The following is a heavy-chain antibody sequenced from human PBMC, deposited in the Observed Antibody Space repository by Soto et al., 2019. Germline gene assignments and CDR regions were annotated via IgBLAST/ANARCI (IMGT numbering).Heavy chain of an antibody. CDR3: AREGRVAAAGTISYYYGMDV. Sequence: ASVKVSCKASGYTFTSYAMHWVRQAPGQRLEWMGWINAGNGNTKYSQKFQGRVTITRDTSASTAYMELSSLRSEDTAVYYCAREGRVAAAGTISYYYGMDVWGQGTTVTV. CDR2: INAGNGNT. V-gene: IGHV1-3*01. D-gene: IGHD6-13*01. CDR1: GYTFTSYA. J-gene: IGHJ6*02.